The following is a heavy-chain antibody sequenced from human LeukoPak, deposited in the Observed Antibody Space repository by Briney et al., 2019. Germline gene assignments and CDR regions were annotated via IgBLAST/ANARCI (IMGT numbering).Heavy chain of an antibody. Sequence: GMSLRLSCAASGFTFSNYAVHWVHQAPGKGLKWVAAIPSYGLYTYYADSVQGRFNISRDNSMNTLYLQMNSLRPADTAVYYCARVYGDYYNYYYYYAMDLWGQGTTVTVSS. J-gene: IGHJ6*02. V-gene: IGHV3-30*04. CDR2: IPSYGLYT. D-gene: IGHD4-17*01. CDR3: ARVYGDYYNYYYYYAMDL. CDR1: GFTFSNYA.